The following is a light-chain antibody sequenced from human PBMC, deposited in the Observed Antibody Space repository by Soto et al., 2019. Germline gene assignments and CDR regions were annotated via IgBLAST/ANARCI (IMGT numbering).Light chain of an antibody. CDR1: SSDVGAYNY. J-gene: IGLJ1*01. V-gene: IGLV2-14*03. Sequence: QSVLTQPASVSGSPGQSITISCAGTSSDVGAYNYVSWYQHHPGKAPKLMIYDVNNRPSGDSNRFSGSKSGNTASLTISGLRAEDGADYYGSSGTRGATNVFGGGTKGTAL. CDR2: DVN. CDR3: SSGTRGATNV.